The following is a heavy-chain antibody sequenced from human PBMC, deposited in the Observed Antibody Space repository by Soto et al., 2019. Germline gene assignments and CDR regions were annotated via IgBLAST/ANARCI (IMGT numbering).Heavy chain of an antibody. D-gene: IGHD3-10*01. CDR1: GDTFKNCV. V-gene: IGHV1-69*01. Sequence: QVQVVQSGVEVRRPGSSVKVSCKASGDTFKNCVISWVRQAPGQGLEWMGGIIPLFGTTDFAQRFQGSLTITTDEYTTTAYMELRRLRSEDTGTYYCAAAVGFGQLSVVWGQGPTVIVS. CDR2: IIPLFGTT. J-gene: IGHJ6*02. CDR3: AAAVGFGQLSVV.